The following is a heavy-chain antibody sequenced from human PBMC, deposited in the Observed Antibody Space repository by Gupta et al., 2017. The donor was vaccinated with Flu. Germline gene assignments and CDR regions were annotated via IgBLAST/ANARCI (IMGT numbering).Heavy chain of an antibody. CDR3: ARLPSQWQSYAFDV. D-gene: IGHD6-19*01. Sequence: QLQLQESGPGLVTPSETLSLTCTVSGGSISSSDHYWAWIRQPPGKGLEWIGSIYYTGPAFYNPSLKSRVSMSVDTSKNQFSLKVTSVSAADTTKYYCARLPSQWQSYAFDVWGRGTMVTVSS. CDR1: GGSISSSDHY. V-gene: IGHV4-39*01. J-gene: IGHJ3*01. CDR2: IYYTGPA.